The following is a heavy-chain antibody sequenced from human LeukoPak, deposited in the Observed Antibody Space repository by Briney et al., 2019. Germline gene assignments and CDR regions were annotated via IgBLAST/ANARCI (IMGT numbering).Heavy chain of an antibody. CDR1: GGSISSYY. J-gene: IGHJ5*02. CDR3: ARGGVAPYNWFDP. CDR2: IYYSGST. D-gene: IGHD2-15*01. Sequence: SETLSLTCTVSGGSISSYYWSWIRQPPGKGLEWIGYIYYSGSTNYNPSLKSRVTISVDTSKNQFSLKLSSVTAADTAVYYCARGGVAPYNWFDPWGQGTLVTVSS. V-gene: IGHV4-59*01.